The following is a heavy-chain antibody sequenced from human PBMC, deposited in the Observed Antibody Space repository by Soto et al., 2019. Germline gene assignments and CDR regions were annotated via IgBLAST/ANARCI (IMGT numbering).Heavy chain of an antibody. CDR2: ISSSGSYT. J-gene: IGHJ6*02. CDR3: ARTYCGGDCYPTPRYYGMDV. Sequence: GGSLRLSCAGSGFTFSDYYMSWIRQAPGKGLEWVSYISSSGSYTNYADSVKGRFTISRDNAKNSLYLQMKSLRAEDTAVYYCARTYCGGDCYPTPRYYGMDVWGQGTTVTVSS. D-gene: IGHD2-21*02. V-gene: IGHV3-11*06. CDR1: GFTFSDYY.